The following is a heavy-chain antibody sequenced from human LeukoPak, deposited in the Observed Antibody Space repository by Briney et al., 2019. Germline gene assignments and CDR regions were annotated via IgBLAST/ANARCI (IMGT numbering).Heavy chain of an antibody. V-gene: IGHV3-21*01. CDR2: ISSGRTYI. CDR3: ARKTYYYDSGSYSKSYYFDY. D-gene: IGHD3-10*01. CDR1: GFTFSSYS. J-gene: IGHJ4*02. Sequence: GGSLRLSCAGSGFTFSSYSMNWVRQAPGKGLEWVSSISSGRTYIYYADSVKGRFTISRDNAQDSLYLQMNSLRAEDTAVYYCARKTYYYDSGSYSKSYYFDYWGQGTLVTVSS.